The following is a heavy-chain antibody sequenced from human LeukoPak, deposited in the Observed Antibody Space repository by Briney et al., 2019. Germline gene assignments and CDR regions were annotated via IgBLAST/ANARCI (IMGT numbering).Heavy chain of an antibody. D-gene: IGHD6-13*01. CDR2: FNAGNGNT. J-gene: IGHJ4*02. Sequence: MGGFNAGNGNTKYSQKFQGSVTITRDTSASTAYMELSSLRSEDTAVYYCVGDIAAAGTSGGWGQGTLVTVSS. CDR3: VGDIAAAGTSGG. V-gene: IGHV1-3*01.